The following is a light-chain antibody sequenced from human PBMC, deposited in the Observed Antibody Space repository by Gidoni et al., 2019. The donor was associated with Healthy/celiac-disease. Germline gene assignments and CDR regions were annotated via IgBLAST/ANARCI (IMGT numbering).Light chain of an antibody. CDR3: QQYGSSPQT. CDR1: QSVSSSY. CDR2: GAS. Sequence: ETVLTQSPGTLSLSPGERATLTCRASQSVSSSYLAWYQQKPGQAPRLLINGASSRATGNPDRLRGRGSGTNFTLTISRLEPENFAVYYCQQYGSSPQTFGQGTKVEIK. V-gene: IGKV3-20*01. J-gene: IGKJ1*01.